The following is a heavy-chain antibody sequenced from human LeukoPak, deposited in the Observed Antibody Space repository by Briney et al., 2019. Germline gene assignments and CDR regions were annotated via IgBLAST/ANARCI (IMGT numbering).Heavy chain of an antibody. V-gene: IGHV4-59*08. D-gene: IGHD2-21*02. CDR3: ARRCVTGDCYKF. Sequence: SETLSLTCSVSGVSINNYYWSWIRQPPGKGLEWIGNIYYSGSTNYNPSLKSRVTMSVDTSKNHFSLNLSSMTAADTAVYYCARRCVTGDCYKFWGQGILVTVSS. CDR2: IYYSGST. J-gene: IGHJ4*02. CDR1: GVSINNYY.